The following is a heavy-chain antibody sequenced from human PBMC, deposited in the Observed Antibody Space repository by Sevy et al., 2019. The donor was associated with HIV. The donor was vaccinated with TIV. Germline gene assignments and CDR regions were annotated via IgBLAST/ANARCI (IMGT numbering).Heavy chain of an antibody. J-gene: IGHJ6*02. Sequence: GGSLRLSCAASGFTFDDSAMHWVRQAPGKGLEWVSGISWNGASTGYVASVRGRFTISRDNAKKFLYLQMNSLRDEDTALYYCAKGGRGLELRNYYYYAMDVWGQGTTVTVSS. CDR2: ISWNGAST. D-gene: IGHD1-7*01. CDR1: GFTFDDSA. CDR3: AKGGRGLELRNYYYYAMDV. V-gene: IGHV3-9*01.